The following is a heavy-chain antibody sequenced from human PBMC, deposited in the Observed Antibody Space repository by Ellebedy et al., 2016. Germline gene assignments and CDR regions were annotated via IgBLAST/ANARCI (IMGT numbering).Heavy chain of an antibody. CDR3: GKEKWFGELLTFDY. V-gene: IGHV3-53*01. J-gene: IGHJ4*02. Sequence: GGSLRLSCAASGLIVSGNFMSWVRQAPGKRLEWVSAIHGSGSTYYADSVKGRFTISRDNSKNTLYLQMNSLRADDTAVYYCGKEKWFGELLTFDYWGQGTLVTVSS. CDR2: IHGSGST. CDR1: GLIVSGNF. D-gene: IGHD3-10*01.